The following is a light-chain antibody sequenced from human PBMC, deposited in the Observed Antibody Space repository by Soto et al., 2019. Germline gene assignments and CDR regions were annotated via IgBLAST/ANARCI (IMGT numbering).Light chain of an antibody. V-gene: IGKV1-5*03. CDR3: QQYNSYLWT. Sequence: DIQMTQSPSTLSASVGDRVTITCRASQSISVWLAWYQQKAGKAPNLLIYKASRLESGVPSRFSGSGSETEFTLTIRSLQPDDFATYYCQQYNSYLWTFGQGTKVDIK. CDR1: QSISVW. CDR2: KAS. J-gene: IGKJ1*01.